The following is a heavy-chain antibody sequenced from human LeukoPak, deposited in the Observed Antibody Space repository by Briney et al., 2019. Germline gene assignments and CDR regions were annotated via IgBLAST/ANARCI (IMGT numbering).Heavy chain of an antibody. CDR1: GLTFSSYG. CDR2: IRYDGSNN. J-gene: IGHJ3*02. V-gene: IGHV3-30*02. D-gene: IGHD3-22*01. CDR3: AKTHYYYDSSGDDAFDI. Sequence: GGSLRLSCAASGLTFSSYGMHWVRQAPGKGLEWVAFIRYDGSNNKYADSVKGRFTISRDNSKNTLYLQMNSLRTEDTAVYYCAKTHYYYDSSGDDAFDIWGQGTMVTVSS.